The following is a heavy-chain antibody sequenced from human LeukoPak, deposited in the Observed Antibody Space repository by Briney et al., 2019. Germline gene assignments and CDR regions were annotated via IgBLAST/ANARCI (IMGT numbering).Heavy chain of an antibody. V-gene: IGHV4-59*12. CDR2: IYYSRST. CDR3: AREPAVTTVTTGS. D-gene: IGHD4-17*01. Sequence: TSENLSLNCSVYSSSISSYYWSWLRQPPGKGLEWCGYIYYSRSTNYNTSLKSRVTISVDTSKKQFSLRLSSVTAADTAIYYCAREPAVTTVTTGSWGQGTLVIVSS. J-gene: IGHJ5*02. CDR1: SSSISSYY.